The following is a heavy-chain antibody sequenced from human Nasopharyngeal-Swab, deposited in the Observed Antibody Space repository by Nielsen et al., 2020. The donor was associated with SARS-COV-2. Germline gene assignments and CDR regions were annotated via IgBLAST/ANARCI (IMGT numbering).Heavy chain of an antibody. V-gene: IGHV3-74*01. J-gene: IGHJ4*02. CDR2: INTDGRRT. D-gene: IGHD4-23*01. CDR1: GFSFSTFW. CDR3: ARDLGGFGGY. Sequence: GGSLRLSCAASGFSFSTFWMHWVRQVPGEGLVWVSRINTDGRRTNYAESVKGRFTISRDNVKNMLYLQMNNLRPEDTAVYYFARDLGGFGGYWGQGTLATVSS.